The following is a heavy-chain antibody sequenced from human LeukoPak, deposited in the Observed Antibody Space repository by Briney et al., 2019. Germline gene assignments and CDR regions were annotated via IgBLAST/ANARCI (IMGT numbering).Heavy chain of an antibody. Sequence: SETLSLTCTVSGGSISSYYWSWIRQPAGRGLEWIGRIYTSGSTNYNPSLKSRVTMSVDTSKNQFSLKLSSVTAADTAVYYCARDDVPGGSNGAFDIWGQGTMVTVSS. D-gene: IGHD2-15*01. J-gene: IGHJ3*02. V-gene: IGHV4-4*07. CDR1: GGSISSYY. CDR3: ARDDVPGGSNGAFDI. CDR2: IYTSGST.